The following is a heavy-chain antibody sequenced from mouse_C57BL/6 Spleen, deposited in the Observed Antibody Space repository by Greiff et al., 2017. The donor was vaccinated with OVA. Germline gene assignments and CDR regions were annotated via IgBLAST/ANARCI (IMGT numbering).Heavy chain of an antibody. CDR2: INPNNGGT. CDR1: GYTFTDYN. D-gene: IGHD5-1*01. V-gene: IGHV1-18*01. Sequence: VQLQQSGPELVKPGASVKISCKASGYTFTDYNMDWVKQSHGKSLEWIGDINPNNGGTNYNQKFKGKATLTVDKSSSTAYMELRSLTSEDTAVYYYAREYRPWFAYWGQGTLVTVSA. CDR3: AREYRPWFAY. J-gene: IGHJ3*01.